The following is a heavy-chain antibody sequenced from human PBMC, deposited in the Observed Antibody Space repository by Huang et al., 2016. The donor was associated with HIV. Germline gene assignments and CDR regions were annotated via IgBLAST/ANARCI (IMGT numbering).Heavy chain of an antibody. Sequence: QVQLVESGGGVVQPGGSLRLSCVASGLFFNNYGMNWVRQAPGNGLEGVAFIQDDGNKNYYADAVKGRFTITRDNSKNTLFLQMNRLRPEDTAIYYCAKTARDSNSCYEYYYYMDVWGKGTSVTVSS. CDR2: IQDDGNKN. D-gene: IGHD6-13*01. J-gene: IGHJ6*03. CDR3: AKTARDSNSCYEYYYYMDV. CDR1: GLFFNNYG. V-gene: IGHV3-30*02.